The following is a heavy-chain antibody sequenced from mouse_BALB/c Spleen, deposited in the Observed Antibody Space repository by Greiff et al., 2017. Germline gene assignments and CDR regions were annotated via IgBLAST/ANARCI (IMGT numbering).Heavy chain of an antibody. D-gene: IGHD1-1*01. V-gene: IGHV1S127*01. Sequence: QVQLQQSGPQLVRPGASVKISCKASGYSFPSYWMHWVKQRPGQGLEWIGMIDPSDSETRLNQKFKDKATLTVDKSSSTAYMQLSSPTSEDSAVYYCARSGHYYGSSYEYYAMDYWGQGTSVTVSS. CDR1: GYSFPSYW. CDR3: ARSGHYYGSSYEYYAMDY. CDR2: IDPSDSET. J-gene: IGHJ4*01.